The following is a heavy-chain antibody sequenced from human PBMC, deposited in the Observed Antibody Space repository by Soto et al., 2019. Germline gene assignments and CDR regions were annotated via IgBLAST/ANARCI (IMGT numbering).Heavy chain of an antibody. D-gene: IGHD6-19*01. CDR2: ISWNGESI. CDR3: AKDVGSSGWYDWFDS. CDR1: GFSFGDYA. V-gene: IGHV3-9*01. J-gene: IGHJ5*01. Sequence: EVQLVESGGGLVQPGRSLRLSCAASGFSFGDYAMQWVRQVPGKGLEWVSSISWNGESIGYADSVKGRFTISRDNGKKSVHLQMNSLRGEDTALYYCAKDVGSSGWYDWFDSWGQGTLVTVS.